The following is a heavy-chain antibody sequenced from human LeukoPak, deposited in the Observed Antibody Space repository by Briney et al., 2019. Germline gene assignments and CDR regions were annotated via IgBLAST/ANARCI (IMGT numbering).Heavy chain of an antibody. CDR1: GYTFTSYA. CDR2: INAGNGNT. Sequence: APVKVSCKASGYTFTSYAMHWVRQAPGQRLEWMGWINAGNGNTKYSQKFQGRVTITRDTSASTAYMELSSLRSEDTAVYYCARVAALAKSFDYWGQGTLVTVSS. J-gene: IGHJ4*02. V-gene: IGHV1-3*01. CDR3: ARVAALAKSFDY. D-gene: IGHD2-15*01.